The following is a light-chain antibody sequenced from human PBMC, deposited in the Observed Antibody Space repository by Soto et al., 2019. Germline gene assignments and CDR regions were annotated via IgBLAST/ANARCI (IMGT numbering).Light chain of an antibody. CDR3: HQRQSWPRT. J-gene: IGKJ1*01. CDR2: QTS. CDR1: QTVNNGY. Sequence: EIVLTQSPGTLSLSPGERATLSCRASQTVNNGYLAWYQQNLGQAPRLLIYQTSIRAAGIPARFSASGSGTDFTLTISDVQPEDFALYYCHQRQSWPRTFGQGTKVDIK. V-gene: IGKV3-11*01.